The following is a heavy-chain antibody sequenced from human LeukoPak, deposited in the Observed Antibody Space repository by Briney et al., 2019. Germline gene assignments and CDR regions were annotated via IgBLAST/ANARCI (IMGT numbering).Heavy chain of an antibody. Sequence: GGSLRLSCAASGFTFSRYGMHWVRQAPGKGLEWVTAISYDGSNKYYADSVKGRFTISRDNAKNSLYLQMNSLRAEDTALYYCAKVKGLRWALGAFDIWGQGTMVTVSS. J-gene: IGHJ3*02. D-gene: IGHD4-23*01. V-gene: IGHV3-30*04. CDR2: ISYDGSNK. CDR3: AKVKGLRWALGAFDI. CDR1: GFTFSRYG.